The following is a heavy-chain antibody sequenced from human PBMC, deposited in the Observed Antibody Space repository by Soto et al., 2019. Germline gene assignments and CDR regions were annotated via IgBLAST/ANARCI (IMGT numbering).Heavy chain of an antibody. J-gene: IGHJ4*02. CDR2: IYYSGST. CDR1: GGSISSYY. V-gene: IGHV4-59*01. Sequence: AETLSLTCTVSGGSISSYYWSWIRQPPGKGLEWIGDIYYSGSTNYNPSLKSRVAISVDTSKNQFSLKLMSVTDADTAIYYCARGYNGGWYLNDYWGQGTLVTVSS. D-gene: IGHD6-19*01. CDR3: ARGYNGGWYLNDY.